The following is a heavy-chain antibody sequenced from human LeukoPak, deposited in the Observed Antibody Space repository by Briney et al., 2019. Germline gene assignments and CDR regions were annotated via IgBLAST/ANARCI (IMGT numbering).Heavy chain of an antibody. D-gene: IGHD6-13*01. J-gene: IGHJ6*03. CDR3: ASKGVAAAGIRHYYYMDV. CDR1: GYTLTELS. Sequence: GASVKVSCKVSGYTLTELSMHWVRQAPGKGLEWMGGFDPEDGETIYAQKFQGRVTMTEDTSTDTAYMELSSLRSEDTAVYYCASKGVAAAGIRHYYYMDVWGKGTTVTVSS. V-gene: IGHV1-24*01. CDR2: FDPEDGET.